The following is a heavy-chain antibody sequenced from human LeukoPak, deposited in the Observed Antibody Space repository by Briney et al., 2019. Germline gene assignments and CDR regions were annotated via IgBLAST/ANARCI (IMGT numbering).Heavy chain of an antibody. D-gene: IGHD4-17*01. CDR1: GFTFSSYS. J-gene: IGHJ4*02. CDR2: ISSSSSYI. CDR3: AKDFFPKTTVYYFEY. V-gene: IGHV3-21*01. Sequence: GGSLRLSCAASGFTFSSYSMNWVRQAPGKGLEWVSSISSSSSYIYYADSVEGRFTISRDNSKNTLCLQMNSLRAEDTAAYYCAKDFFPKTTVYYFEYWGQGALVTVSS.